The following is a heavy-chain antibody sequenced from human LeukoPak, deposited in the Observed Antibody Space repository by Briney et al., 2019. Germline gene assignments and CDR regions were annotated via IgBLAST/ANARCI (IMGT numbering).Heavy chain of an antibody. J-gene: IGHJ5*02. CDR1: GFTFSSYS. Sequence: PGGSLRLSCAASGFTFSSYSMNWGRQAPGQGLEWVSTISSSSSYIYYSNSVKGRITTSSVNANNSLYQQMHSLRAEDTALDYCARSRDSSGSPFDPGGEGTLVTVSS. V-gene: IGHV3-21*01. CDR2: ISSSSSYI. CDR3: ARSRDSSGSPFDP. D-gene: IGHD3-22*01.